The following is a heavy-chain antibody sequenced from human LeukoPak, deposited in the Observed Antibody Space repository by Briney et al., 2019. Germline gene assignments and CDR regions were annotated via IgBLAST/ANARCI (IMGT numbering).Heavy chain of an antibody. J-gene: IGHJ4*02. Sequence: GASVKVSCKASEYTFTGYYMHWVRQAPGQGLEWMGWINPNSGGTNYAQKFQGRVTMTRDTSISTAYMELSRLRSDDTAVYYCARAVLRYFDWLSPNDYWGQGTLVTVSS. D-gene: IGHD3-9*01. CDR2: INPNSGGT. V-gene: IGHV1-2*02. CDR1: EYTFTGYY. CDR3: ARAVLRYFDWLSPNDY.